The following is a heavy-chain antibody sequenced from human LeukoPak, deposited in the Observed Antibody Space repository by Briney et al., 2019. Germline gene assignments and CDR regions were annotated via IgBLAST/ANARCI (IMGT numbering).Heavy chain of an antibody. CDR3: ARDQRRYCSSTSCYSGFDY. D-gene: IGHD2-2*02. J-gene: IGHJ4*02. CDR1: GFTFSSYG. CDR2: IWYDGSNK. Sequence: GRSLRLSCAASGFTFSSYGMHWVRQAPGKGLEWVAVIWYDGSNKYYADSVKGRFTISRDNSKNTLYLQMNSLRAEDTAVYYCARDQRRYCSSTSCYSGFDYWGQGTLVTVSS. V-gene: IGHV3-33*01.